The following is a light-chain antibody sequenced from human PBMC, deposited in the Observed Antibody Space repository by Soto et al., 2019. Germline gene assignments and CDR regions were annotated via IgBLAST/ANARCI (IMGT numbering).Light chain of an antibody. CDR1: SSDVGAYDY. CDR3: SSYTRSNSVV. Sequence: QSALTQPASVSGSPGQSIAISCTGTSSDVGAYDYVSWYQQHPGKAPKLIIYVVRNRPSGVSDRFSGSKSGNTASLTISGLQPEDEGDYYCSSYTRSNSVVFGGGTKLTVL. CDR2: VVR. V-gene: IGLV2-14*03. J-gene: IGLJ3*02.